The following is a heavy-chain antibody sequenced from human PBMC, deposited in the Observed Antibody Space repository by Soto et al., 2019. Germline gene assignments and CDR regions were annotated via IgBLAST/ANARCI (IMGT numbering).Heavy chain of an antibody. Sequence: GGSLRLSCVGSGFSLSNYFMSWVRQAPGKGLERVANIKEDGSEKYYVESVKGRFTISRDNAKNSLYLQVNSLRDEDTAVYYCARPRFRGMDVWGQGTTVTVSS. J-gene: IGHJ6*02. CDR1: GFSLSNYF. V-gene: IGHV3-7*03. CDR2: IKEDGSEK. CDR3: ARPRFRGMDV. D-gene: IGHD3-10*01.